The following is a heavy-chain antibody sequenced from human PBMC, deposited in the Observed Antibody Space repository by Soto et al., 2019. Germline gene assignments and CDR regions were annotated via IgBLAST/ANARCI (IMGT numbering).Heavy chain of an antibody. CDR1: GYTFTSYD. Sequence: ASVKVSCKASGYTFTSYDINWVRQAPGQGLEWLGWINPNSGDTEYAQKFQGRVTMTGDTSINTTYMQLSSLASGDTAMYYCARDLRGYSNWFHPWGQGTLVTVSS. CDR2: INPNSGDT. CDR3: ARDLRGYSNWFHP. V-gene: IGHV1-2*02. J-gene: IGHJ5*02. D-gene: IGHD3-22*01.